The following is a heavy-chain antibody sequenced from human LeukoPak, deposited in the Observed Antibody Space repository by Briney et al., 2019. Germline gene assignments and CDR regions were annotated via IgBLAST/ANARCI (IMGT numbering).Heavy chain of an antibody. V-gene: IGHV3-21*01. Sequence: GGSLRLSCAASGFIFSTYTLNWVRQAPGKGLEWISCISGSSRYIDYADSVKGRFTISRDNAKNSLYLQMDSLTAEDTAVYYCAGHRDGYNPSDYWGQGTLVTVSS. J-gene: IGHJ4*02. CDR2: ISGSSRYI. CDR1: GFIFSTYT. D-gene: IGHD5-24*01. CDR3: AGHRDGYNPSDY.